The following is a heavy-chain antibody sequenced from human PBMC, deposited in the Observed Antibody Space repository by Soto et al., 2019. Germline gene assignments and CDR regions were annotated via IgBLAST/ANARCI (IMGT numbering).Heavy chain of an antibody. V-gene: IGHV1-18*04. CDR1: GYTFTSYG. CDR3: ARIPRGIAAAGAIKPPFDY. D-gene: IGHD6-13*01. CDR2: ISAYNGNT. J-gene: IGHJ4*02. Sequence: ASVKVSCKASGYTFTSYGISWVRQAPGQGLEWMGWISAYNGNTNYAQKLQGRVTMTTDTSTSTAYMELRSLRSDDTAVYYCARIPRGIAAAGAIKPPFDYWGQGTLVT.